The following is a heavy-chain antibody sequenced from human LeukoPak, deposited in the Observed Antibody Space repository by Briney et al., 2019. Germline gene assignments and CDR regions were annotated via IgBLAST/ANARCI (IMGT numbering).Heavy chain of an antibody. V-gene: IGHV3-30*01. D-gene: IGHD3-3*01. Sequence: GGSLRLSCAASGFTFSSYAMHWVRQAPGKGLEWVAVISYDGSNKYYADSVKGRFTISRDNSKNTLYLQMNSLRAEDTAVYYCARDRRRFLEWLPLDVWGKGITVTVSS. CDR3: ARDRRRFLEWLPLDV. J-gene: IGHJ6*04. CDR2: ISYDGSNK. CDR1: GFTFSSYA.